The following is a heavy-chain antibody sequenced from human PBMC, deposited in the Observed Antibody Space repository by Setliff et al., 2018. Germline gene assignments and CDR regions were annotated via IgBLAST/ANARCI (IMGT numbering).Heavy chain of an antibody. V-gene: IGHV4-61*02. J-gene: IGHJ4*02. D-gene: IGHD1-26*01. CDR2: IYTSGST. Sequence: PSETLPLTCTVSGGSISSGSYYWSWIRQPAGKGLEWIGRIYTSGSTNYNPSLKSRVTISVDTSKNQFSLRLSSVTAADTAVYYCASMGATRDYWGQGTLVTVSS. CDR3: ASMGATRDY. CDR1: GGSISSGSYY.